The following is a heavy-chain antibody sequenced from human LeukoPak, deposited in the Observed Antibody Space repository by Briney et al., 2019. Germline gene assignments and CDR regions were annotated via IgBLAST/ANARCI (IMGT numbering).Heavy chain of an antibody. CDR1: GGSISSYY. Sequence: SETLSLTRTVSGGSISSYYWSWIRQPPGKGLEWIGYIYYSGSTNYNPSLKSRVTISVDTSKNQFSLKLSSVTAADTAVYYCARHGGSGFDPWGQGTLVTVSS. CDR3: ARHGGSGFDP. CDR2: IYYSGST. J-gene: IGHJ5*02. V-gene: IGHV4-59*08.